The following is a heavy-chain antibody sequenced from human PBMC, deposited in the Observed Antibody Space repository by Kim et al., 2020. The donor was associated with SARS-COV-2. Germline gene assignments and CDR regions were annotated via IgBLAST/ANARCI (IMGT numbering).Heavy chain of an antibody. CDR2: SRNKLAGYTM. J-gene: IGHJ2*01. Sequence: GGSLRLSCTASGLILSRYYINWVRQAPGKGLEWLGRSRNKLAGYTMDYAAYLKGRFTISRDDSKNSLYLQLNGLKSEDTAMYYCTKEGKDPGPDYERWGRGTLVTVSS. CDR1: GLILSRYY. CDR3: TKEGKDPGPDYER. V-gene: IGHV3-72*01. D-gene: IGHD3-22*01.